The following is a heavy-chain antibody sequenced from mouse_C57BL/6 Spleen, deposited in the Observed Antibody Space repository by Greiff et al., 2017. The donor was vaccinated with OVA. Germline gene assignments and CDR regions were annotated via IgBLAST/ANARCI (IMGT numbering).Heavy chain of an antibody. CDR3: ARRGGDYEAWFAY. V-gene: IGHV1-64*01. J-gene: IGHJ3*01. D-gene: IGHD2-13*01. Sequence: VQLQQPGAELVKPGASVKLSCKASGYTFTSYWMHWVKQRPGQGLEWIGMIHPNSGSTNYNEKFKSKATLTVDKSSSTAYMQLSSLTSEDSAVYYCARRGGDYEAWFAYWGQGTLVTVSA. CDR2: IHPNSGST. CDR1: GYTFTSYW.